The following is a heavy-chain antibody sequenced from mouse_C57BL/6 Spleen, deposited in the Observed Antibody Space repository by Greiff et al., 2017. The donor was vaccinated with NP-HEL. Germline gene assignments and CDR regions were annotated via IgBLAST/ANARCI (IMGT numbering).Heavy chain of an antibody. D-gene: IGHD2-4*01. CDR3: ARRIYYDYDGGYYYAMDY. CDR2: INPNNGGT. CDR1: GYTFTDYN. J-gene: IGHJ4*01. V-gene: IGHV1-18*01. Sequence: VHVKQSGPELVKPGASVKIPCKASGYTFTDYNMDWVKQSHGKSLEWIGDINPNNGGTIYNQKFKGKATLTVDKSSSTAYMELRSLTSEDTAVYYCARRIYYDYDGGYYYAMDYWGQGTSVTVSS.